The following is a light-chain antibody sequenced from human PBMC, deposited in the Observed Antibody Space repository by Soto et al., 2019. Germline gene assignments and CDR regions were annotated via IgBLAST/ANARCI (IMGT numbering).Light chain of an antibody. CDR2: DAT. J-gene: IGKJ1*01. Sequence: EIQMTQSPSTISASVCDRVNATRRASQSISSWQDWYQQTPGKATNHVTYDATSMESGFTARCSGTGSAPDFTITISSLHPVDFATHYCQQPWTFGQGTKVDIK. CDR3: QQPWT. CDR1: QSISSW. V-gene: IGKV1-5*01.